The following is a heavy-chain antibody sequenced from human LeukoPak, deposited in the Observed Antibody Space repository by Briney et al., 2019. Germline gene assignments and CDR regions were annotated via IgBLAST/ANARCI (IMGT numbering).Heavy chain of an antibody. CDR1: GFTFDDHG. V-gene: IGHV3-20*04. CDR2: LNWNGDNT. J-gene: IGHJ4*02. Sequence: GGSLRLSCAASGFTFDDHGMSWVRRAPGKGLEWVSALNWNGDNTGYADSVKGRFTISRDNAKRSLYLQMNSLTAEDTAFYYCAREEGPYFDCWGQGTLVTVSS. CDR3: AREEGPYFDC.